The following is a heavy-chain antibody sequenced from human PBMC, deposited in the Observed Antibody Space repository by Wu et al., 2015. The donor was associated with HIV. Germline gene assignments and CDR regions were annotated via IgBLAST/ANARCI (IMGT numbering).Heavy chain of an antibody. Sequence: QVHLVQSGIEIKRPGASVKVSCKASGYTFRNYGINWVRQAPGHGLEWMGWIDTHNRETEYSQKFRGRVTLTTDTAATTAYLEMRSLRSDDTAVYFCARDLARYFDTDNVAYQYGMDVLGPRA. CDR1: GYTFRNYG. V-gene: IGHV1-18*01. D-gene: IGHD3-9*01. J-gene: IGHJ6*02. CDR2: IDTHNRET. CDR3: ARDLARYFDTDNVAYQYGMDV.